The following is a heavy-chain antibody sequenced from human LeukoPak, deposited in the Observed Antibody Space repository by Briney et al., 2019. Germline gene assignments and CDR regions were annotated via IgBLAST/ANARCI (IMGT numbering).Heavy chain of an antibody. CDR2: IIPIFGIA. D-gene: IGHD5-24*01. J-gene: IGHJ4*02. V-gene: IGHV1-69*04. CDR1: GGTSSSYA. CDR3: ARDGSGDGLDY. Sequence: GASVKVSCKASGGTSSSYAISWVRQAPGQGLEWMGRIIPIFGIANYAQKFQGRVTITADKSTSTAYMELSSLRSEDTAVYYCARDGSGDGLDYWGQGTLVTVSS.